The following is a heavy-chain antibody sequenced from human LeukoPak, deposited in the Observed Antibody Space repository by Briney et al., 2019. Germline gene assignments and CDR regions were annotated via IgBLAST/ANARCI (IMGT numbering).Heavy chain of an antibody. V-gene: IGHV4-39*07. CDR2: IYYSGST. Sequence: SETLSLTCTVSGGSISSSSYYWGWIRQPPGKGLEWIGSIYYSGSTNYNPSLKSRVTISVDTSKNQFSLKLSSVTAADTAVYYCARAPPGKYGIGDYWGQGTLVTVSS. D-gene: IGHD1-14*01. CDR1: GGSISSSSYY. CDR3: ARAPPGKYGIGDY. J-gene: IGHJ4*02.